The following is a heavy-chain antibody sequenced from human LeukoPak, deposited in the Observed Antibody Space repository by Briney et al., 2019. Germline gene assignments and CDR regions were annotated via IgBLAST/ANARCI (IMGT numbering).Heavy chain of an antibody. J-gene: IGHJ3*02. CDR1: GGSISSYY. V-gene: IGHV4-59*01. D-gene: IGHD3-3*01. CDR2: IYYSGST. CDR3: ARVPQGYDFWSGQTTDAFDI. Sequence: SETLSLTCTVSGGSISSYYWSWIRQPPGKGLEWIGYIYYSGSTNYNPSLKSRVTISVDTSKNQFPLRLSSVTAADTAVYYCARVPQGYDFWSGQTTDAFDIWGQGTMVTVSS.